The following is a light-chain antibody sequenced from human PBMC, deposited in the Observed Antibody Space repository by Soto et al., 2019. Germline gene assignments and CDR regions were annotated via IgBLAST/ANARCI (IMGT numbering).Light chain of an antibody. CDR3: QQYNNWPPLT. J-gene: IGKJ4*01. CDR2: GAS. CDR1: QSVSGD. V-gene: IGKV3-15*01. Sequence: EIVMTQSPATLSVSPGERATLSCRASQSVSGDLAWYQQKPGQAPRLLIYGASTRAAGIPDRFSGSGSGTEFTLTISRLQSEDFAVYYCQQYNNWPPLTFGGGTKVEIK.